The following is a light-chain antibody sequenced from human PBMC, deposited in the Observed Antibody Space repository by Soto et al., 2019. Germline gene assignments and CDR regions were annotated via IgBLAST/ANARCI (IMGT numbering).Light chain of an antibody. J-gene: IGKJ1*01. CDR2: ESS. CDR1: QNVANY. CDR3: QQRSYWPQT. Sequence: EIVLTQSPATLSLSPGERATLSGRASQNVANYLDWYQQKLGHAPRLLIYESSNRATVIAARFSGRGSGTDFTITISSLEPEDFEFYYCQQRSYWPQTFGQGTKVDIK. V-gene: IGKV3-11*01.